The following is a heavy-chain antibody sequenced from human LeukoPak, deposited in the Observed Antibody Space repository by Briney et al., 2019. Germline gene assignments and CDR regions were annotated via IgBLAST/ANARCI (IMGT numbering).Heavy chain of an antibody. CDR3: ARDSSSDAGWFDP. CDR2: IFSSGST. CDR1: GGSISRYY. V-gene: IGHV4-4*07. J-gene: IGHJ5*02. D-gene: IGHD3-10*01. Sequence: KPSETLSLTCTVSGGSISRYYWSWIRQPAGKGLEWIGRIFSSGSTNYNPSLKTRVSMSVDTSKNQFSLKLSSVTAADTAVYYCARDSSSDAGWFDPWGQGTLVTVSS.